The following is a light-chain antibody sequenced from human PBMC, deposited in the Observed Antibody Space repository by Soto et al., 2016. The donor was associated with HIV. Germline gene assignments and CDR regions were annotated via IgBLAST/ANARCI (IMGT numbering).Light chain of an antibody. CDR2: AAS. J-gene: IGKJ3*01. CDR1: QGISSY. V-gene: IGKV1-9*01. CDR3: QQTDSFPFT. Sequence: DIQLTQSPSFLSASVGDRVTITCRASQGISSYLAWYQQKPGKAPKLLIYAASTLQSGVPSRFSGSASGGTGTDFTLTIDSLQPEDFATYYCQQTDSFPFTFGPGTKVNV.